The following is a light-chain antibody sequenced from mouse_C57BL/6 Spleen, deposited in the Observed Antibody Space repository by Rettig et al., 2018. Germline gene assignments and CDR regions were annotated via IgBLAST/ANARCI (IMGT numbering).Light chain of an antibody. CDR1: QSISDY. CDR2: YAS. CDR3: QNGHSFPLT. Sequence: DIVMTQSPATLSVTPGDRVSLSCRASQSISDYLHWYQQKSHESPRLLIKYASQSISGIPSRFSGSGSVSDFTLSINSVEPEDVGVYYCQNGHSFPLTFGAGTKLELK. J-gene: IGKJ5*01. V-gene: IGKV5-39*01.